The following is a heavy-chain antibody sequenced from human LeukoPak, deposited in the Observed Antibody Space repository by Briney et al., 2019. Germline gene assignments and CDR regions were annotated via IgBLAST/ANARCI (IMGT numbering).Heavy chain of an antibody. Sequence: GGSLSLSCAASGFTFSSYAMSWVRQAPGKGLEWVSAISGSGGSTYYADSVKGRFTISRDNSKNTLYLQMNSLRAEDTAVYYCAKDVIVATMRYYFDYWGQGTLVTVSS. V-gene: IGHV3-23*01. CDR2: ISGSGGST. CDR3: AKDVIVATMRYYFDY. J-gene: IGHJ4*02. D-gene: IGHD5-12*01. CDR1: GFTFSSYA.